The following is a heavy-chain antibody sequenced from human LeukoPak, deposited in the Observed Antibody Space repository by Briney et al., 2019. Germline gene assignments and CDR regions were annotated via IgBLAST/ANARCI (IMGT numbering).Heavy chain of an antibody. CDR1: GGTFSSYA. Sequence: GASVKVSCKASGGTFSSYAISWVRQAPGQGLEWMGGIIPIFGTANYAQKFQGRVTITADESTSTAYMELSSLRSEDTAVYYCAREPYSSSPNNWFDPWGQGTLVTVSS. J-gene: IGHJ5*02. V-gene: IGHV1-69*01. D-gene: IGHD6-13*01. CDR2: IIPIFGTA. CDR3: AREPYSSSPNNWFDP.